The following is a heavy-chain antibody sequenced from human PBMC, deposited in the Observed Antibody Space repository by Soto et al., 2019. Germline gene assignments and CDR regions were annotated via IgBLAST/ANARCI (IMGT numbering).Heavy chain of an antibody. CDR1: EFSVGTNF. Sequence: EVHLVESGGDLIQPGGSLRLSCTVSEFSVGTNFMTWVRQAPGKGLEWVSLMYSKDGTLYAGTVRGRFIISRDSSKNILYLQMNNLRVEDTAVYYCARKTDSGGSGGFWGQGTLVIVSS. V-gene: IGHV3-53*01. CDR3: ARKTDSGGSGGF. CDR2: MYSKDGT. D-gene: IGHD2-15*01. J-gene: IGHJ4*02.